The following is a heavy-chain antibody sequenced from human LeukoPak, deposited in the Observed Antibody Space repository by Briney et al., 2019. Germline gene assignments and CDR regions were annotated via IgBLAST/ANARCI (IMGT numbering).Heavy chain of an antibody. CDR3: ARLSCSSTSCFHTFDI. V-gene: IGHV4-39*01. D-gene: IGHD2-2*01. Sequence: PSETLSLTCTVSGGSISSSSYYWGWIRQPPGKGLEWIGSVYYSGSTYYNPSLKSRVTISVDTSKNQFSLKLSSVTAADTAVYYCARLSCSSTSCFHTFDIWGQGTMVTVPS. CDR1: GGSISSSSYY. J-gene: IGHJ3*02. CDR2: VYYSGST.